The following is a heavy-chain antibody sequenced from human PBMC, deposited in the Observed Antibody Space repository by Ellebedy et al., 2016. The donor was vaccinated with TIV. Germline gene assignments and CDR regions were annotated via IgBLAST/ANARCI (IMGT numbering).Heavy chain of an antibody. Sequence: ASVKVSCXASGYTFTGYYMHWVRQAPGQGLEWMGWINPNSGGTNYAQKFQGRVTMTRDTSISTAYMELSSLRSEDTAVYYCARAYSGSYAIAYYYRMDDWGQGTTVTVSS. D-gene: IGHD1-26*01. J-gene: IGHJ6*02. CDR1: GYTFTGYY. CDR3: ARAYSGSYAIAYYYRMDD. CDR2: INPNSGGT. V-gene: IGHV1-2*02.